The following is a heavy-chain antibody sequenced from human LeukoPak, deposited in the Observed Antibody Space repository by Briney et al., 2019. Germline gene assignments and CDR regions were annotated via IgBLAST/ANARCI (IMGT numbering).Heavy chain of an antibody. CDR1: GFTFSSYS. D-gene: IGHD1-14*01. CDR3: ARDRTTLIDY. CDR2: ITSSSGTV. V-gene: IGHV3-48*02. J-gene: IGHJ4*01. Sequence: GGSLRLSCSASGFTFSSYSMDWVRQAPGKGLEWLSYITSSSGTVYYADSVKGRFTVSRDNAKNSLYLQMNSLRDEDTAVYYCARDRTTLIDYWGQGIQVTVSS.